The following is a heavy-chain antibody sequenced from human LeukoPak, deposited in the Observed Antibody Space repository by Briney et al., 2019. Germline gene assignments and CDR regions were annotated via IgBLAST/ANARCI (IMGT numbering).Heavy chain of an antibody. D-gene: IGHD3-22*01. CDR1: GFTFSSYE. V-gene: IGHV3-48*03. Sequence: GGSLRLSCAASGFTFSSYEMNWVRQAPGKGLEWVSYISSSGGTRYYADSVKGRFTISRDNAKNSLYLQMNSLRAEDTAVYYCAKIPYYYDSSGTRYYYYYMDVWGKGTTVTISS. CDR2: ISSSGGTR. CDR3: AKIPYYYDSSGTRYYYYYMDV. J-gene: IGHJ6*03.